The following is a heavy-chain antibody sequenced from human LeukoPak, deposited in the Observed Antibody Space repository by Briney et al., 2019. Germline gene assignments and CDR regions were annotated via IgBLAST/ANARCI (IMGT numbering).Heavy chain of an antibody. CDR3: AGEGIAAAGPGGSWFDP. J-gene: IGHJ5*02. D-gene: IGHD6-13*01. Sequence: SETLSLTCTVSGGSISSYYWSWIRQPPGKGLEWIGYIYYSGSTNYNPSLKSRVTISVDTSKNQFSLKLSSVTAADTAVYYCAGEGIAAAGPGGSWFDPWGQGTLVTVSS. V-gene: IGHV4-59*01. CDR1: GGSISSYY. CDR2: IYYSGST.